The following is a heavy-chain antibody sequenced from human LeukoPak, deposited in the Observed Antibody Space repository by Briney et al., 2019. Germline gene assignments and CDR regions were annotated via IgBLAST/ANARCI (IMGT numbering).Heavy chain of an antibody. CDR2: TYPSDSDT. J-gene: IGHJ4*02. D-gene: IGHD1-26*01. V-gene: IGHV5-51*01. CDR1: GYSFNTNW. CDR3: ARRGGTYFDY. Sequence: GESLKISCKTSGYSFNTNWIGWVRQMPGKGLEWMGITYPSDSDTRYSPSFQGQVTISADKSISTAYLQWSSLKASDTAMYYCARRGGTYFDYWGQGSLVTVSS.